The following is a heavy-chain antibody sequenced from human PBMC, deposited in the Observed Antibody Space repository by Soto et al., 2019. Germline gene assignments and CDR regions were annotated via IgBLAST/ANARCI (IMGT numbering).Heavy chain of an antibody. J-gene: IGHJ5*02. CDR2: IYYSGST. CDR1: GGSISSSSYY. Sequence: QLQLQESGPGLVKPSETLSLTCTVSGGSISSSSYYWGWIRQPPGKGLEWIGSIYYSGSTYYNPSLKSRVTISVDTSKNQFSLKLSSVTAADTAVYYCARRTLWFGEAGWFDPWGQGTLVTVSS. CDR3: ARRTLWFGEAGWFDP. D-gene: IGHD3-10*01. V-gene: IGHV4-39*01.